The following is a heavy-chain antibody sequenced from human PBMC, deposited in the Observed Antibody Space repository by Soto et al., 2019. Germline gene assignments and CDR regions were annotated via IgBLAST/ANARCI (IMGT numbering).Heavy chain of an antibody. CDR2: IKQDGSEK. CDR3: ARESYSLWFGEPSQFYYYYYMDV. J-gene: IGHJ6*03. CDR1: GFTFSSYW. D-gene: IGHD3-10*01. Sequence: EVQLVESGGGLVQPGGSLRLSCAASGFTFSSYWMSWVRQAPGKGLEWVANIKQDGSEKYYVDSVKGRFTISRDNAKNSLYLQMNSLRAEDTAVYYCARESYSLWFGEPSQFYYYYYMDVWGKGTTVTVSS. V-gene: IGHV3-7*01.